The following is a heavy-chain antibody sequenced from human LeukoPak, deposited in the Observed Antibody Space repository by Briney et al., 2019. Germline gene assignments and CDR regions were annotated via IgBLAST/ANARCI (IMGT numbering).Heavy chain of an antibody. CDR3: AELGITMIGGV. J-gene: IGHJ6*04. CDR1: ESTSISNK. D-gene: IGHD3-10*02. Sequence: GGPLRLSCAPSESTSISNKINWAPKPPGKGLEGVSYISSSGSTIYYADSVKGRFTISRDNAKNSLYLQMNSLRAEDTAVYYCAELGITMIGGVWGKGTTVTISS. V-gene: IGHV3-48*03. CDR2: ISSSGSTI.